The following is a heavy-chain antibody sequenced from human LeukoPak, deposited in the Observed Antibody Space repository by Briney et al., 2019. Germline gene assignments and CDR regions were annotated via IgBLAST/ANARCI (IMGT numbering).Heavy chain of an antibody. J-gene: IGHJ5*02. Sequence: ASVKVSCKVSGYTLTELSMHWVRQAPGKGREWMGGFDPEDGETIYAQKFQGRVTMTEDTSTDTAYMELSSLRTEDTAVYYCASLNYYGSGSYYNYWFDPWGQGTLVTVSS. CDR1: GYTLTELS. D-gene: IGHD3-10*01. CDR3: ASLNYYGSGSYYNYWFDP. V-gene: IGHV1-24*01. CDR2: FDPEDGET.